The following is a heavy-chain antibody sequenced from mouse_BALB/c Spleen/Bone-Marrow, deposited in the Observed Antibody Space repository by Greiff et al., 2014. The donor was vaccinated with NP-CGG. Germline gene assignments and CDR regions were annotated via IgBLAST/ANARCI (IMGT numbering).Heavy chain of an antibody. CDR3: ARFPMDY. CDR2: TRNKAYGYTA. Sequence: EVKLVESGGGLVQPGGSLRLSCTTSGFTFTDYYMSWVRQPPGKALEWLAFTRNKAYGYTAEYSAFVRGRFTISRDNSQSILYLQMDTLRDEDSATYYCARFPMDYWGQGTSVTVSS. CDR1: GFTFTDYY. V-gene: IGHV7-3*02. J-gene: IGHJ4*01.